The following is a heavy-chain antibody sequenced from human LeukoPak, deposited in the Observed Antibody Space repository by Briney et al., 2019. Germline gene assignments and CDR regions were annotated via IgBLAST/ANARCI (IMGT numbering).Heavy chain of an antibody. Sequence: PGGSLRLSCAASGFTFSNAWMSWVRQAPGKGLEWVANIKQDGSEKYYVDSVKGRFTISRDNAKNSLYLQMNSLRAEDTAVYYCARRRGPNWFDPWGQGTLVTVSS. D-gene: IGHD3-16*01. CDR2: IKQDGSEK. CDR1: GFTFSNAW. V-gene: IGHV3-7*01. J-gene: IGHJ5*02. CDR3: ARRRGPNWFDP.